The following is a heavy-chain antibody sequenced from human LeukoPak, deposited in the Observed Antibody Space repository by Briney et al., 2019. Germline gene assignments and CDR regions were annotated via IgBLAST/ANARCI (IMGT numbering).Heavy chain of an antibody. J-gene: IGHJ4*02. CDR3: ARLTSEYSSGWYEYYFDY. Sequence: SETLSLTCAVYGGSFSGYYWSWIRQPPGEGLEWIGYIYYSGSTNYNPSLKSRVTISVDTSKNQFSLKLSSVTAADTAVYYCARLTSEYSSGWYEYYFDYWGQGTLVTVSS. D-gene: IGHD6-19*01. CDR1: GGSFSGYY. CDR2: IYYSGST. V-gene: IGHV4-59*08.